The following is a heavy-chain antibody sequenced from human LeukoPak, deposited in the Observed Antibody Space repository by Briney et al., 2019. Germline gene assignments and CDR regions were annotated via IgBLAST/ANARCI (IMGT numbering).Heavy chain of an antibody. CDR3: ARARYSSGWYGEYFAY. CDR1: GFTFSSYA. V-gene: IGHV3-30-3*01. D-gene: IGHD6-19*01. CDR2: ISYDGSNK. J-gene: IGHJ4*02. Sequence: GGSLRLSCAASGFTFSSYAMYWVRQAPGKGLEWVAVISYDGSNKYYADSVKGRFTISRDNSKNTLYLQMNSLRAEDTAVYYCARARYSSGWYGEYFAYWGQGTLVTVSS.